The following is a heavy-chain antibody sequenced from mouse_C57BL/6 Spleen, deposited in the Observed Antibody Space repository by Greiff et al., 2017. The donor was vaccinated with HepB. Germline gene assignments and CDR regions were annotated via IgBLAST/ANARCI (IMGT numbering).Heavy chain of an antibody. J-gene: IGHJ2*01. CDR1: GFSLTSYG. CDR2: IWSDGST. V-gene: IGHV2-6-1*01. D-gene: IGHD2-1*01. CDR3: ARHAKGNYYFDY. Sequence: VKLMESGPGLVAPSQSLSITCTVSGFSLTSYGVHWVRQPPGKGLEWLVVIWSDGSTTYNSALKSRLSISKDNSKSQVFLKMNSLQTDDTAMYYCARHAKGNYYFDYWGQGTTLTVSS.